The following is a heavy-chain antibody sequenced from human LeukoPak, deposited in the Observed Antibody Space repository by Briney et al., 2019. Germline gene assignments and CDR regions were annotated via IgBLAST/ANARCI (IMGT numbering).Heavy chain of an antibody. CDR2: IRDKVSGGTT. V-gene: IGHV3-49*04. D-gene: IGHD3-22*01. Sequence: GGSLRLSCRGSGLSFGGDAVSWVRQAPGKGLEGVGFIRDKVSGGTTEYVASVRGRITISRDDSRSIAYLQMTRLKTEDTAVYYCTINYYNGSLYEDYWGQGTLVTVSS. CDR3: TINYYNGSLYEDY. J-gene: IGHJ4*02. CDR1: GLSFGGDA.